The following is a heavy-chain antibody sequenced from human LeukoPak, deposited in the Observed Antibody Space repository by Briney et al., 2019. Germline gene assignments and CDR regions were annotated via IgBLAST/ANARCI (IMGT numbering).Heavy chain of an antibody. D-gene: IGHD1-14*01. J-gene: IGHJ4*02. CDR2: ISYDGSSR. CDR3: ATTGSFVFDY. Sequence: PGGSLRLSCVASGFPFSSYGMHWVRQAPGKGLEWVATISYDGSSRYYADSVKGPFTISRDNSKNTLYLQMHSLRPEDTAIYYCATTGSFVFDYWGQGTLVTVSS. CDR1: GFPFSSYG. V-gene: IGHV3-30*19.